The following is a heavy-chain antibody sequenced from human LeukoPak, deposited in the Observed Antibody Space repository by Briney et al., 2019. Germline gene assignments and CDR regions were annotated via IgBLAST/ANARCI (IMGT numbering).Heavy chain of an antibody. J-gene: IGHJ4*02. V-gene: IGHV4-39*07. Sequence: SETLSLTCTVSGGSISSRTYYWAWIRQPPGQGLEWIGNIYYSGSTYYNPSLKSRLTMSVDTSKNQFSLRLSSVTAADTAVYFCAREKLPPRYFDYWGQGTLVTVSS. CDR1: GGSISSRTYY. CDR3: AREKLPPRYFDY. CDR2: IYYSGST. D-gene: IGHD5-24*01.